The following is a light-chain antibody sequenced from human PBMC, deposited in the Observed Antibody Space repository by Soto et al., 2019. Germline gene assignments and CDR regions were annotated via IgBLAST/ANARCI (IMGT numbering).Light chain of an antibody. V-gene: IGKV3-15*01. Sequence: EIVLTQSPATLSLPPGDRATLSCRASQSVSSKLAWYQQTPGQTPRLLIYGASTRSTGIPARCSGSGSGTEFTLTISSLQAEYFAFYYRQQYNNWPITFGQGTRLEIK. J-gene: IGKJ5*01. CDR1: QSVSSK. CDR3: QQYNNWPIT. CDR2: GAS.